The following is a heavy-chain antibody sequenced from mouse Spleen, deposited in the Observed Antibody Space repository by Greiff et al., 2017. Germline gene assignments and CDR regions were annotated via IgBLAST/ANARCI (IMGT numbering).Heavy chain of an antibody. Sequence: VQLQQSGPELVKPGASVKISCKTSGYTFTEYTMHWVKQSHGKSLEWIGGINPNNGGTSYNQKFKGKATLTVDKSSSTAYMELLSLTSEDSAVYYCGRGGNYVEYAMDYWGQGTSVTVSS. CDR1: GYTFTEYT. CDR2: INPNNGGT. D-gene: IGHD2-1*01. J-gene: IGHJ4*01. V-gene: IGHV1-26*01. CDR3: GRGGNYVEYAMDY.